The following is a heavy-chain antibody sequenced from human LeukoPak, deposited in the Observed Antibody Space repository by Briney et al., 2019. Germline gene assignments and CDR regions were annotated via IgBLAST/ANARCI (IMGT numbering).Heavy chain of an antibody. Sequence: PSETLSLTCTVSGGSISSGGYYWSWIRQHPGKGLEWIGYIYYSGSTYYNPSLKSRVTISVDTSKNQFSLKLSSVTAADTAVYYCARLMFRGYCSGGSCTDYWGQGTLVTVSS. J-gene: IGHJ4*02. CDR1: GGSISSGGYY. V-gene: IGHV4-31*03. D-gene: IGHD2-15*01. CDR2: IYYSGST. CDR3: ARLMFRGYCSGGSCTDY.